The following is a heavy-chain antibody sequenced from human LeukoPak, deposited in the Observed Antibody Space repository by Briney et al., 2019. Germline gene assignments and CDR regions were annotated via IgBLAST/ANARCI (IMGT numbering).Heavy chain of an antibody. Sequence: GGSLRLSCAASGFTFSSYSMNWVRQAPGKGLEWVSYISSSSSTIYYADSVKGRFTISRDNAKNSLYLQMNSLRAEDTAVYYCARDPDDSSSWQLDYWGQGTLVTVSS. V-gene: IGHV3-48*01. CDR3: ARDPDDSSSWQLDY. CDR1: GFTFSSYS. D-gene: IGHD6-13*01. CDR2: ISSSSSTI. J-gene: IGHJ4*02.